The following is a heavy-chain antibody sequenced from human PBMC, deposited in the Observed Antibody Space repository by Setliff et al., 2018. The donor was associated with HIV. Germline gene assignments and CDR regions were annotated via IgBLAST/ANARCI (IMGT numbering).Heavy chain of an antibody. V-gene: IGHV1-18*01. Sequence: GASVKVSCKASGYTFSSYGISWVRQAPGQGLEWMGWISGYNGNTKYVQKLQGRVTMTTDTSTRTVYMELSSLRSEDTAVYYCARVIVVVTATQLDYYYVDVWGKGTTVTVSS. J-gene: IGHJ6*03. D-gene: IGHD2-21*02. CDR2: ISGYNGNT. CDR1: GYTFSSYG. CDR3: ARVIVVVTATQLDYYYVDV.